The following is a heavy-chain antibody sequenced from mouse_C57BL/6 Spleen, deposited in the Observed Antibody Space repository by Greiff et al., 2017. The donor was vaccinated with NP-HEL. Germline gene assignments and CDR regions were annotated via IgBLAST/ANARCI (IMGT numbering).Heavy chain of an antibody. V-gene: IGHV1-62-3*01. D-gene: IGHD4-1*01. CDR1: GYTFTSYW. CDR3: ARWDSEGFDY. Sequence: QVQLKQPGAELVKPGASVKLSCKASGYTFTSYWMHWVKQRPGRGLEWIGRIDPNSGGTKYNEKFKSKATLTVDKPSSTAYMQLSSLTSEDSAVYYCARWDSEGFDYWGQGTTLTVSS. J-gene: IGHJ2*01. CDR2: IDPNSGGT.